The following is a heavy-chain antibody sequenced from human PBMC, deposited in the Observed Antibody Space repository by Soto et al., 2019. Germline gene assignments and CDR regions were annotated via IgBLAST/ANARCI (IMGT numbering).Heavy chain of an antibody. CDR2: INHSGST. CDR3: ARGPYDTPFQH. V-gene: IGHV4-34*01. D-gene: IGHD3-22*01. Sequence: SETLSLTCAVYGGSFSGYYWSWIRQPPGKGLEWIGEINHSGSTNYNPSLKSRVTISVDTSKNQFSLKLSSVTAADTAVYYCARGPYDTPFQHWGQGTLVTVPS. J-gene: IGHJ1*01. CDR1: GGSFSGYY.